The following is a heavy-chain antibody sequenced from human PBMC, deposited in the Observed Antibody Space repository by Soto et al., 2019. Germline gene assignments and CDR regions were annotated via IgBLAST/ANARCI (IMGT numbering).Heavy chain of an antibody. CDR1: GDSVSSNSAG. D-gene: IGHD1-26*01. Sequence: SQTLSLTCAITGDSVSSNSAGWSWVRQSPSRGLEWLGRTYYRSKWYYEYAVSVRGRITINQDTSKNQYSLQLNSVTPEDTAVYSCARGEQYSGRIFDYWGQGTLVTVSS. V-gene: IGHV6-1*01. CDR2: TYYRSKWYY. CDR3: ARGEQYSGRIFDY. J-gene: IGHJ4*01.